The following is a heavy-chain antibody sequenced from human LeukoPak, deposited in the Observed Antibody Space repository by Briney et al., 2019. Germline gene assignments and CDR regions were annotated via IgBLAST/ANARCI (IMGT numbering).Heavy chain of an antibody. CDR2: INSGSSTI. CDR1: GFTFSDYS. V-gene: IGHV3-48*02. D-gene: IGHD4-23*01. Sequence: PGGSLRLSCAASGFTFSDYSMNWVRQAPGKGLEWVSYINSGSSTIYYADSVEGRFTISRDNAKNSLYLQMNSLRDEDTAVYHCARTRSKVGTPTSDYWGQGTLVTVSS. J-gene: IGHJ4*02. CDR3: ARTRSKVGTPTSDY.